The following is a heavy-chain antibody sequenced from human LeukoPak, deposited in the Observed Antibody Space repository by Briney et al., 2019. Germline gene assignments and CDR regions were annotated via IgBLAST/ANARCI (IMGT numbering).Heavy chain of an antibody. V-gene: IGHV3-23*01. Sequence: GGSLRLSCAASGFTFSSYSMSWVRQAPGKGLEWVSSISDSGSTTYYAASVKGRFTISRDNSKNTLYLQMNNLGAEDTAVYYCGRGCDILTAYSWGQGTLVTVSS. D-gene: IGHD3-9*01. CDR1: GFTFSSYS. CDR3: GRGCDILTAYS. J-gene: IGHJ4*02. CDR2: ISDSGSTT.